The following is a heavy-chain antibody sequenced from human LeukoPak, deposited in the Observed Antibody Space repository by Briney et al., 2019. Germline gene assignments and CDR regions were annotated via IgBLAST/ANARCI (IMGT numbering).Heavy chain of an antibody. D-gene: IGHD1-26*01. CDR1: GFTFSSYG. V-gene: IGHV3-30*18. CDR2: ISYDGSNK. Sequence: GGSLRLSCAASGFTFSSYGMHWVRQAPGKGLEWVAVISYDGSNKYYADSVKGRFTISRDNSKNTLYLQMNSLRAEDTAVYYCAKTLRVGYYYYYMDVWGNGTTVTVSS. J-gene: IGHJ6*03. CDR3: AKTLRVGYYYYYMDV.